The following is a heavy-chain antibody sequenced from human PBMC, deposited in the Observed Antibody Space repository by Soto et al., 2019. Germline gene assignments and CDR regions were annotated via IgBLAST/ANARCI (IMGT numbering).Heavy chain of an antibody. V-gene: IGHV3-21*01. CDR1: GFTFRSFT. CDR3: TRDASRDSSARGWFDP. CDR2: ISSNSAYI. J-gene: IGHJ5*02. Sequence: PAGSMRLSCAASGFTFRSFTMNWVRQAPGKGLEWVSTISSNSAYIYYTDALRGRFTISRDNAKNSLHLQMNSLGAEDTAVYYCTRDASRDSSARGWFDPWGPGTLVTVSS. D-gene: IGHD6-13*01.